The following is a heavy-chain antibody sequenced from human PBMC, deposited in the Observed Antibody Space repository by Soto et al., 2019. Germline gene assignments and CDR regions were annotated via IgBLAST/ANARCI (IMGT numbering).Heavy chain of an antibody. J-gene: IGHJ6*02. D-gene: IGHD3-22*01. CDR1: AVTFSNAW. Sequence: GGSLRHSCAASAVTFSNAWMNWVRQAPGKGLEWVGRIKSKTDGGTTDYAAPVKGRFTISRDDSKNTLYLQMNSLKTEDTAVYYCTIQRHYYDSSGYYYYYYYYGMDVWGQGTTVTVSS. CDR2: IKSKTDGGTT. V-gene: IGHV3-15*07. CDR3: TIQRHYYDSSGYYYYYYYYGMDV.